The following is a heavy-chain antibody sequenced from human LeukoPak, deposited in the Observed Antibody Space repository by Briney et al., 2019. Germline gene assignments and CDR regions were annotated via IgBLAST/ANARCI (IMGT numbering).Heavy chain of an antibody. CDR1: GFAFSSQA. CDR3: AKDARRTNGWYYFDY. Sequence: PGGSPRLSCAASGFAFSSQAMGWVRQAPGKGLEWVSVISDSGSLTYYADSVKGRFTISRDNSKKTLFLQLNSLRAEDTAVYYCAKDARRTNGWYYFDYWGQGALVTVSS. D-gene: IGHD6-19*01. J-gene: IGHJ4*02. CDR2: ISDSGSLT. V-gene: IGHV3-23*01.